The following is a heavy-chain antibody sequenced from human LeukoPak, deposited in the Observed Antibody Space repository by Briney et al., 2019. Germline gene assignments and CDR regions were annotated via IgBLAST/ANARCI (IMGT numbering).Heavy chain of an antibody. V-gene: IGHV3-74*01. D-gene: IGHD6-19*01. Sequence: GGSLRLSCAASGFTFSSYWMHWVRQAPGEGLVWVSRINSDGSSTSYADSVKGRFTISRDNAKNTLYLQMNSLRAEDTAVYYCASMAVAGTVYYYGMDVWGQGTTGTVSS. CDR2: INSDGSST. CDR1: GFTFSSYW. J-gene: IGHJ6*02. CDR3: ASMAVAGTVYYYGMDV.